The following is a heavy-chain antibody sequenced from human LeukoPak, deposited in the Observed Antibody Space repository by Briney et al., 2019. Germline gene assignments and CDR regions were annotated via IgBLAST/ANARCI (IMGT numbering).Heavy chain of an antibody. J-gene: IGHJ2*01. CDR2: IYSGGST. V-gene: IGHV3-53*01. D-gene: IGHD6-13*01. CDR3: ARDRSSWYMHFDF. CDR1: GFTVSSNY. Sequence: GGSLRLSCAASGFTVSSNYMSWVRQAPGKGLEWVSVIYSGGSTYYVDSVKGRFTISRDNSKNTLYLQMNSLRAEDTAVYYCARDRSSWYMHFDFWGRGTLVTVSS.